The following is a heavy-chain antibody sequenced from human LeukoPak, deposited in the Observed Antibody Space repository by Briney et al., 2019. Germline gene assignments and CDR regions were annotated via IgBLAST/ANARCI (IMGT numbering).Heavy chain of an antibody. Sequence: SETLSLTCTVSGGSISSYYWSWIRQPPGKGLEWIGYIYYSGSTNYNPSLKSRVTISVDTSKNQFSLKLSSVTAADTAVYYCARHAQVVPAAIVWFDPWGQGTLVTVSS. CDR3: ARHAQVVPAAIVWFDP. J-gene: IGHJ5*02. CDR2: IYYSGST. CDR1: GGSISSYY. V-gene: IGHV4-59*08. D-gene: IGHD2-2*01.